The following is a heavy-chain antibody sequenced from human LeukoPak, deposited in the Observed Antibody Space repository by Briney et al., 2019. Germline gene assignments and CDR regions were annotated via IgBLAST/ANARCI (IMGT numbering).Heavy chain of an antibody. V-gene: IGHV3-53*01. CDR1: GFTVSSNY. Sequence: GGSLRLSYAASGFTVSSNYMSWVRQAPGKGLEWVSVIYSGGSTYYADSVKGRFTISRDNSKNTLYLQMNSLRAEDTAVYYCARDLGGDYGDSYFDYWGQGTLVTVSS. D-gene: IGHD4-17*01. CDR2: IYSGGST. J-gene: IGHJ4*02. CDR3: ARDLGGDYGDSYFDY.